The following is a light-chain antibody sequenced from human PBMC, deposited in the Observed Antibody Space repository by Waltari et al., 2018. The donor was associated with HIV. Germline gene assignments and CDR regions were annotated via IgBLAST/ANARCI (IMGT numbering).Light chain of an antibody. J-gene: IGLJ3*02. Sequence: QSALTQPASVSGSPGQSITISCPGTRNNGYDYTFVPWYQHHPGKAPKVILYEDSHRPSGVSNRFSGSKSGNTASLTISGLQPEDEADYFCASYISSSSPEFGGGTKVTVL. V-gene: IGLV2-14*01. CDR2: EDS. CDR1: RNNGYDYTF. CDR3: ASYISSSSPE.